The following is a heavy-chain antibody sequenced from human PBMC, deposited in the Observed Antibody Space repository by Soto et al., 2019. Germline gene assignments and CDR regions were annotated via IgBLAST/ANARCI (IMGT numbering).Heavy chain of an antibody. CDR3: ARSRNSAVADSFDF. V-gene: IGHV3-30*04. CDR1: GFTFSRYA. D-gene: IGHD3-10*01. Sequence: QVQLAASGGGVVQPGRSLRLSCAGSGFTFSRYAIHWVRQAPGKGLEWVAVISRDGKNKYYVDSVKGRFTVSRDDSQNTLYLHMNSLRREDTAVYYFARSRNSAVADSFDFWGQGTLVTVSS. CDR2: ISRDGKNK. J-gene: IGHJ4*02.